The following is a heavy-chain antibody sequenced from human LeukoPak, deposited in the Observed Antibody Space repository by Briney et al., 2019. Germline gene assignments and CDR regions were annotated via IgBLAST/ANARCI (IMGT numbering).Heavy chain of an antibody. D-gene: IGHD3-10*01. J-gene: IGHJ4*02. CDR3: AGDSPGGSGSHYFDY. CDR2: IIPIFGTA. Sequence: GSSVKVSCKASGGTFSSYAISWVRQAPGQGLESMGGIIPIFGTANYVQKFQGRVTITADKSTSTAYMELSSLRSEATAVYYCAGDSPGGSGSHYFDYWGQGTLVTVSS. CDR1: GGTFSSYA. V-gene: IGHV1-69*06.